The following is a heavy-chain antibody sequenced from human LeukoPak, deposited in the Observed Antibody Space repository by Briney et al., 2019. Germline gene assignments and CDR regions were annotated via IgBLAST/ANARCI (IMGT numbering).Heavy chain of an antibody. CDR2: ISYDGSNK. CDR1: GFTFSSYA. D-gene: IGHD6-25*01. V-gene: IGHV3-30-3*01. J-gene: IGHJ4*02. Sequence: GRSLRLSCAASGFTFSSYAMHWVRQAPGKGLEWVAVISYDGSNKYYADSVKGRFTISRDNSKNTLYLQMNSLRAEDTAVYYCARAALGGYTLDYWGQGTLVTVSS. CDR3: ARAALGGYTLDY.